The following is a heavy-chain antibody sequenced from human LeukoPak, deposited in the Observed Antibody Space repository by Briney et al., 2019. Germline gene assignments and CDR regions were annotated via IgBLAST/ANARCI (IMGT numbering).Heavy chain of an antibody. J-gene: IGHJ6*04. CDR3: ASHQDIVVVNV. D-gene: IGHD2-15*01. V-gene: IGHV4-38-2*02. Sequence: SETLSLTCSVSGYAISSGYFWGWIRQPPGKGLEWIGSIYHSGSTYYNPSLKSRVTISVDTSKNQFSLKLSSVTAADTAVYYCASHQDIVVVNVWGKGTTVTVSS. CDR1: GYAISSGYF. CDR2: IYHSGST.